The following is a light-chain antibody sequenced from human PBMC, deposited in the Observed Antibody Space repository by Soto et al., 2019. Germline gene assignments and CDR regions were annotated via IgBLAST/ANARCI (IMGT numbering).Light chain of an antibody. Sequence: EIVLTQSPATLSLSPGERATLSCRASQSLDIYLAWYQQKPGQAPRLLIYNASNRATGIPARFSGSGSGTDFTLTISSLEPEDFAVYYCQQRSNWPLTFGGGTKVEI. CDR2: NAS. J-gene: IGKJ4*01. V-gene: IGKV3-11*01. CDR1: QSLDIY. CDR3: QQRSNWPLT.